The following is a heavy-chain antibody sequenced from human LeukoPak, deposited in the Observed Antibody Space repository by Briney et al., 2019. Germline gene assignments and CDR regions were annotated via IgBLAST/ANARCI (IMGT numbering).Heavy chain of an antibody. CDR2: IKQDGSEK. Sequence: GGSLSLSCGASGFTFRSNWMSWVRQAPGKGLEWVANIKQDGSEKYYVDSVKGRFTISRDNAKNSLYLQMNSLRAEDTAVYYCARDPYGSGGYYDYWGQGTLVTVSS. J-gene: IGHJ4*02. V-gene: IGHV3-7*01. CDR1: GFTFRSNW. D-gene: IGHD3-10*01. CDR3: ARDPYGSGGYYDY.